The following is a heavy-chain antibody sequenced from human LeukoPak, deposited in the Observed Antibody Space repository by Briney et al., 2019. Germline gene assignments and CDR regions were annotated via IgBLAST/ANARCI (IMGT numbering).Heavy chain of an antibody. Sequence: PSETLSLTCTVSGGSISTDYWSWIRQPPGKGLEWIGYISYSGNTNYSPSLKSRVTISVDTSKNQFSLKLSSVTAADTAVYYCARGYYYDSSGYWGDWGQGTLVTVSS. D-gene: IGHD3-22*01. CDR1: GGSISTDY. CDR3: ARGYYYDSSGYWGD. CDR2: ISYSGNT. V-gene: IGHV4-59*01. J-gene: IGHJ4*02.